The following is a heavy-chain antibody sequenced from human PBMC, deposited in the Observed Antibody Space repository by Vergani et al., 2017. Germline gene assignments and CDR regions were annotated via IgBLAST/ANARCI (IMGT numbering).Heavy chain of an antibody. Sequence: EVQLVESGGGLVQPGRSLRLSCTASGFTFGDYAMSWVRQAPGKGLEWVGFIRSKAYGGTTEYAASVKGRFTISRDDSKSIAYLQMNSLKTEDTAVYYCTRDXSVVAATPYNWFDPWSQGTLVTVSS. V-gene: IGHV3-49*04. J-gene: IGHJ5*02. CDR2: IRSKAYGGTT. CDR1: GFTFGDYA. CDR3: TRDXSVVAATPYNWFDP. D-gene: IGHD2-15*01.